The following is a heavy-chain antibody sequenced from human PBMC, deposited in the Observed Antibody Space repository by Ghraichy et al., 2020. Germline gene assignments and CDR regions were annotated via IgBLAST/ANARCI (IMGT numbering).Heavy chain of an antibody. J-gene: IGHJ4*02. CDR3: ARDNGWHRFEY. CDR2: IKKDGTVK. D-gene: IGHD6-19*01. CDR1: GFTFSSFW. V-gene: IGHV3-7*01. Sequence: LSLTCAASGFTFSSFWMTWVRQAPGKGLEWVAHIKKDGTVKHYIDSVKGRFTISRDNAKNSLYLQMNSLRAEDTAVYYCARDNGWHRFEYWGQGTLVTVSS.